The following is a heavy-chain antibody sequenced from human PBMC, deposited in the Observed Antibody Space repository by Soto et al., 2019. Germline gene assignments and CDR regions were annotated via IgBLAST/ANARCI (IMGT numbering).Heavy chain of an antibody. D-gene: IGHD3-10*01. CDR3: ARAYYYGSGSYQPNNWFDP. J-gene: IGHJ5*02. V-gene: IGHV4-30-4*01. Sequence: SETLSLTCTVSGGSISSGDYYWSWIRQPPGKGLEWIGYIYYSGSTYYNPSLKSRVTISVDTSKNQFSLKLSSVTAPDTAVYYCARAYYYGSGSYQPNNWFDPGGQGTLVTVSS. CDR1: GGSISSGDYY. CDR2: IYYSGST.